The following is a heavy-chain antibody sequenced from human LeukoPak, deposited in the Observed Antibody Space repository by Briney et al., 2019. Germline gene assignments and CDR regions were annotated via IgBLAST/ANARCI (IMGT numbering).Heavy chain of an antibody. CDR2: ISSNGGST. CDR3: VKDWLGYFDWLSSGWFDP. V-gene: IGHV3-64D*06. D-gene: IGHD3-9*01. CDR1: GFTFSSYA. J-gene: IGHJ5*02. Sequence: AGGSLRLSCSASGFTFSSYAMHWVRQAPGKGLEYVSAISSNGGSTYYADSVKGRFTISRDNSKNTLCLQMSRLRAEVTAVYYCVKDWLGYFDWLSSGWFDPWGQGTLVTVSS.